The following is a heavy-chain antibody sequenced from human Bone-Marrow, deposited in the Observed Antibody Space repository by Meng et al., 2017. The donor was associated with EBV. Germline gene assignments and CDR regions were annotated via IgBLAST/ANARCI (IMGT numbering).Heavy chain of an antibody. CDR1: GYTFTGYY. D-gene: IGHD5-12*01. Sequence: QVQLVQPWAEVKKPGASLKVSCKASGYTFTGYYIHWVRQAPGQGLEWVGWINPNSGGTNYAEKFQGRVTMTRDTSITTAFMELSSLKPDDTAVYYCAMGLATDFDYWGQGTLVTVSS. V-gene: IGHV1-2*02. CDR3: AMGLATDFDY. J-gene: IGHJ4*02. CDR2: INPNSGGT.